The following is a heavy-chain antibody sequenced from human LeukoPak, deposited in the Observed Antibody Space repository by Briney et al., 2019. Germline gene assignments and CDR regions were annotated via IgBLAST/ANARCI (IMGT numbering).Heavy chain of an antibody. CDR3: ARETYITIFGRGYFDY. V-gene: IGHV4-34*01. Sequence: SETLSLTCAVYGGSFSGYYWSWIRQPPGKGLEWIGEINHSGSTNYNPSLKSRVTISVDTSKNQFSLKLSSVTAADTAVYYCARETYITIFGRGYFDYWGQGTLVTVSS. D-gene: IGHD3-3*01. CDR2: INHSGST. J-gene: IGHJ4*02. CDR1: GGSFSGYY.